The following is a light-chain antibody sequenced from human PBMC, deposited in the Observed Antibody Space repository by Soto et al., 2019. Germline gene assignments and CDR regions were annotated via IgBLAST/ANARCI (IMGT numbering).Light chain of an antibody. CDR2: DVS. J-gene: IGLJ1*01. CDR1: SSDIGGYNY. Sequence: QSVVTQPGSVCGSPGQSITISCTGTSSDIGGYNYVSWYQHHPGKAPKLMIYDVSNRPSGVSNRFSGSKSGNTASLTITGLQPEDEADYYCSSYTTSNTRQIVLGTGTKSPS. V-gene: IGLV2-14*03. CDR3: SSYTTSNTRQIV.